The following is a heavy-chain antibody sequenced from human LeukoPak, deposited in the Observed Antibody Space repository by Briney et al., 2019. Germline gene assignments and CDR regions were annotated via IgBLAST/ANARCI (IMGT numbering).Heavy chain of an antibody. V-gene: IGHV3-64D*06. CDR3: AKDGGEQWLVHFDY. Sequence: RAGGSLRLSCSASGFTSSSYAMHWVRQAPGKGLEYVSAISSNGGSTYYADSVKGRFTVSRDNSKNTLYLQMSSLRAEDTAVYYCAKDGGEQWLVHFDYWGQGTLVTVSS. J-gene: IGHJ4*02. CDR2: ISSNGGST. CDR1: GFTSSSYA. D-gene: IGHD6-19*01.